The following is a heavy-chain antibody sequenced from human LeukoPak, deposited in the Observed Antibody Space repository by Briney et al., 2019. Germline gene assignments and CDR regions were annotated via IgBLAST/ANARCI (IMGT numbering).Heavy chain of an antibody. J-gene: IGHJ5*02. CDR2: ISSSSSYI. Sequence: GGSLRLSCPASGFTFSSYSINWVRQAPGKGLGWVSSISSSSSYIYYADSVKGRFTISRDNAKNSLYLQMNSLRAEDTAVYYCARDLEMATIDSWFDPWGQGTLVTVSS. CDR1: GFTFSSYS. CDR3: ARDLEMATIDSWFDP. D-gene: IGHD5-24*01. V-gene: IGHV3-21*01.